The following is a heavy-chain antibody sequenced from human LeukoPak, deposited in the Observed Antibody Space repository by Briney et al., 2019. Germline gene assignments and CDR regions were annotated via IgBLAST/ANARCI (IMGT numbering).Heavy chain of an antibody. CDR2: ISWNSGSI. CDR3: AKDTRHIAVAADY. V-gene: IGHV3-9*01. D-gene: IGHD6-19*01. Sequence: PGGSLRLSCAASGFTFDDYAMHWVRQAPGKGLEWVSGISWNSGSIGYADSVKGRFTISRDNAKNSLYLQMNSLRAKDTALYYCAKDTRHIAVAADYWGQGTLVTVSS. CDR1: GFTFDDYA. J-gene: IGHJ4*02.